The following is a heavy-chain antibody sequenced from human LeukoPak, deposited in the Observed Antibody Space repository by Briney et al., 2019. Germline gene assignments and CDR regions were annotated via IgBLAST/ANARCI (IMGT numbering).Heavy chain of an antibody. J-gene: IGHJ6*02. CDR2: IIPIFGTA. CDR3: ARATPYYYDSSGYYPQYYYYGMDV. CDR1: GGTFSSYA. V-gene: IGHV1-69*01. D-gene: IGHD3-22*01. Sequence: SVKVSCKASGGTFSSYAISWVRQAPGQGLEWMGGIIPIFGTANYAQKFQGRVTITADESTSTAYMELSSLRSEDTAVYYCARATPYYYDSSGYYPQYYYYGMDVWGQGTTVTVSS.